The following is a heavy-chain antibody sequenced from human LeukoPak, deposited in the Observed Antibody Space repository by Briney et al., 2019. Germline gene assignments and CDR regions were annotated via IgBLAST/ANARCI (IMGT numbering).Heavy chain of an antibody. V-gene: IGHV3-30*18. J-gene: IGHJ4*02. CDR1: GYTFINYG. CDR3: AKDDAGLPDY. CDR2: ISYDGSKV. Sequence: PGGSLRLSCAASGYTFINYGVHWVRQAPGKGLEWVAVISYDGSKVFYGDFVKGRFTISRDDSKDTVYLQMNSLRVEDRAVYYCAKDDAGLPDYWGQGTLVTVSS. D-gene: IGHD2-15*01.